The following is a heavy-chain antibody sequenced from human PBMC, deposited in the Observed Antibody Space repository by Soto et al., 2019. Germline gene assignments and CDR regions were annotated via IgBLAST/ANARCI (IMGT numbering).Heavy chain of an antibody. CDR3: ARVNYGDYYYGMDV. D-gene: IGHD4-17*01. CDR1: GGSINSDDSF. Sequence: SETLSLTCSVSGGSINSDDSFWTWIRQPPGKGLEWIGYISYTGSANYNASLKSRLTISVDTSKNQFSLKLSSVTAADTALYYCARVNYGDYYYGMDVWGQGTTVTVSS. J-gene: IGHJ6*02. V-gene: IGHV4-61*08. CDR2: ISYTGSA.